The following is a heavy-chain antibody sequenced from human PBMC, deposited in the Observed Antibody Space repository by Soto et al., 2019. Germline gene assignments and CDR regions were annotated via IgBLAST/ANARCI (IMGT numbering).Heavy chain of an antibody. Sequence: ASVKVSCTASGYTFTRSGISWVRQAPGQGLEWMGWISTYNGDTNYAQTFQGRVTMTTDTSTSTVHMEVRSLRSDDTAVYYCAKGGRQWLVTSDFNYWGQGALVTVSS. CDR2: ISTYNGDT. V-gene: IGHV1-18*01. CDR1: GYTFTRSG. J-gene: IGHJ4*02. D-gene: IGHD6-19*01. CDR3: AKGGRQWLVTSDFNY.